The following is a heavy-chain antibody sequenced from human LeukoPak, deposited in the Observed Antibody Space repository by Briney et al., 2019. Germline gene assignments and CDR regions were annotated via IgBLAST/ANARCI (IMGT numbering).Heavy chain of an antibody. J-gene: IGHJ6*02. D-gene: IGHD1-7*01. CDR2: IIPNSDDT. V-gene: IGHV1-2*02. Sequence: ASLKVSCKASGYTFTGHYMHWVRQAPGQGLEWMGWIIPNSDDTNYVQKFQGRVTMTRDVSISTAYMELSGLRSDDTAVYYCARGGDWNYKYAMDVWGQGTTVTVSS. CDR1: GYTFTGHY. CDR3: ARGGDWNYKYAMDV.